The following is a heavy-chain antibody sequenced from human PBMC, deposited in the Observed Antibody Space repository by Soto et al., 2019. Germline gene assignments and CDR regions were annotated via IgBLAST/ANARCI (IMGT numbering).Heavy chain of an antibody. D-gene: IGHD3-10*01. Sequence: QVQLQESGPGLVEPSQTLALTCTVSGDPLNTGGYYWSWIHHLPVKGLEWLGYIYYSGNTYYNPSLKGLVPISGDMSKKQFSLRLSSGPSADTAVYQCARVSSDLFDPLGPGIPVTVSS. CDR1: GDPLNTGGYY. CDR2: IYYSGNT. CDR3: ARVSSDLFDP. J-gene: IGHJ5*02. V-gene: IGHV4-31*01.